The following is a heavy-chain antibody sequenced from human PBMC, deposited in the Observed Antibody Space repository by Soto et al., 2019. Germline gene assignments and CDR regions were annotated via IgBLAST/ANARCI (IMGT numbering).Heavy chain of an antibody. Sequence: ETLSLTCTVSGGSISSYYWSWIRQPPGKGLEWIGYIYYSGSTNYNPSLKSRVTISVDTSKNQFSLKLSSVTAADTAVYYCARDNSSSSGYYYYGMDVWGQGTTVTVSS. D-gene: IGHD6-6*01. J-gene: IGHJ6*02. CDR1: GGSISSYY. CDR3: ARDNSSSSGYYYYGMDV. V-gene: IGHV4-59*01. CDR2: IYYSGST.